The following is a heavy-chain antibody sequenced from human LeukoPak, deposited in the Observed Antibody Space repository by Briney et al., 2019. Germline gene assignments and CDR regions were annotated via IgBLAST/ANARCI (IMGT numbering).Heavy chain of an antibody. D-gene: IGHD5-24*01. Sequence: PSETLSLTCAVYGGSFSGYYWSWIRQPPGKGLEWIGEINHSGSTNYNPSLKSRVTISVDTSKNQFSLKLSSVTAADTAVYYCASSVEMATPFDNWGQGTLVTVSS. CDR1: GGSFSGYY. CDR2: INHSGST. V-gene: IGHV4-34*01. CDR3: ASSVEMATPFDN. J-gene: IGHJ4*02.